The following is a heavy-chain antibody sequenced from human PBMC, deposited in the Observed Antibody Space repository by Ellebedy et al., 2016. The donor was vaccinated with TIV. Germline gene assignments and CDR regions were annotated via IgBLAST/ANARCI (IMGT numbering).Heavy chain of an antibody. D-gene: IGHD3-22*01. CDR2: IIPILGIA. J-gene: IGHJ3*02. CDR3: ARELGGLYDSTLGAFDI. V-gene: IGHV1-69*04. CDR1: GGTFSSYA. Sequence: ASVKVSCKASGGTFSSYAISWVRQAPGQGLEWMGRIIPILGIANYAQKFQGRVTITADKSTSTVYMELSSLRSEDTAVYYCARELGGLYDSTLGAFDIWGQGTMVTVSS.